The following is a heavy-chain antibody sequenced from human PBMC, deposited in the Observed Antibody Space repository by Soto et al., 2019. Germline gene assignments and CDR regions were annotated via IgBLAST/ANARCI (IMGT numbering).Heavy chain of an antibody. D-gene: IGHD5-18*01. CDR1: GFTFSSYW. V-gene: IGHV3-74*01. J-gene: IGHJ5*02. CDR2: INSDGSST. CDR3: ARAYVDTAMVCPDP. Sequence: GGSLRLSCAASGFTFSSYWMHWVRQAPGKGLVWVSRINSDGSSTSYADSVKGRFTISRDNAKNTLYLQMNSLRAEDTAVYYCARAYVDTAMVCPDPWGQGTLVTVSS.